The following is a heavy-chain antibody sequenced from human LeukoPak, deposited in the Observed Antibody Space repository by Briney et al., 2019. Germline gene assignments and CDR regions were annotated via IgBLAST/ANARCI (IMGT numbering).Heavy chain of an antibody. J-gene: IGHJ4*02. CDR2: IYHSGST. D-gene: IGHD4-17*01. CDR1: GYSISSGYY. Sequence: SETLSLTCAVSGYSISSGYYWGWIRQPPGQGLEWIGSIYHSGSTYYNPSLKSRVTISVDTSKNQFSLKLSSVTAADTAVYYCARESGPYLGYGDYVDYWGQGTLVTVSS. V-gene: IGHV4-38-2*02. CDR3: ARESGPYLGYGDYVDY.